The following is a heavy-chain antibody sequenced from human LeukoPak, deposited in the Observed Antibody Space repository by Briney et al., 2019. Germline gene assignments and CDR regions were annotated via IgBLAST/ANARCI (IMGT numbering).Heavy chain of an antibody. V-gene: IGHV3-73*01. D-gene: IGHD2-2*01. CDR3: ARHTGYCSSTSCYADDAFNWFDP. CDR2: IRSKANSYAT. Sequence: GGSLRLSCAASGFTFSGSAMHWVRQASGKGLEWVGRIRSKANSYATAYAASVKGRFTISRDDSKNTAYLQMNSLKTEDTAVYYCARHTGYCSSTSCYADDAFNWFDPWGQGTLVTVSS. J-gene: IGHJ5*02. CDR1: GFTFSGSA.